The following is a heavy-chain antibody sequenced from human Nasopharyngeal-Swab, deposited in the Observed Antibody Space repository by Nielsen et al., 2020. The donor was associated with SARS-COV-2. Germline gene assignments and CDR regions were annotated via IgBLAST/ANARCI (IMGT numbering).Heavy chain of an antibody. Sequence: SETLSLTCSVSGGSMNSYTWTWIRHPPGTGLEWMGSVHFSGSSNYYPSLKSRLTISVDTARNQFSLQLTSVTAADTAVYYCARMEAVSYGGLDVWGQGTTVTVSS. CDR2: VHFSGSS. J-gene: IGHJ6*02. V-gene: IGHV4-59*01. D-gene: IGHD6-19*01. CDR1: GGSMNSYT. CDR3: ARMEAVSYGGLDV.